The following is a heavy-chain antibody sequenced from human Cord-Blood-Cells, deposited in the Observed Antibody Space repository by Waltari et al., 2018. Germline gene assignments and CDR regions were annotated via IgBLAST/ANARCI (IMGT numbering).Heavy chain of an antibody. CDR1: GFTFDDYA. V-gene: IGHV3-9*01. CDR2: ISWNRGSI. D-gene: IGHD1-26*01. CDR3: AKGKGSGSYDAFDI. Sequence: EVQLVESGGGLVQPGRSLRLSCAASGFTFDDYAMHWVRQAPGKGLEWVSGISWNRGSIGYADSVKGRFTISRDNAKNSLYLQMNSLRAEDTALYYCAKGKGSGSYDAFDIWGQGTMVTVSS. J-gene: IGHJ3*02.